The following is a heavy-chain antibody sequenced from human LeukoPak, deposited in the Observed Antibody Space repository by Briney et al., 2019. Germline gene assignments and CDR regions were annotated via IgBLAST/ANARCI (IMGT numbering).Heavy chain of an antibody. V-gene: IGHV3-7*01. D-gene: IGHD2-21*02. Sequence: PGGSLRLSCAASGFSFSSYWMSWVRQAPGKGLEWVANIKEDGNVIHYLDSVKGRFTISRDNAKNSLYLQMNSLRAEDTAVYYCARDRGCGGDCYSAFDIWGQGTMVTVSS. CDR1: GFSFSSYW. CDR3: ARDRGCGGDCYSAFDI. J-gene: IGHJ3*02. CDR2: IKEDGNVI.